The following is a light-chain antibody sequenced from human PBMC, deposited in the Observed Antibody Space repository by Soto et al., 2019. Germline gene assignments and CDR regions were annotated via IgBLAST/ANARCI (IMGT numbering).Light chain of an antibody. Sequence: QSALTQPRSVSGSPGQSVTISCTGTSSDVGGYDYVSWYQQHPGKAPKLIIYDVTERPSRVPDRFSGSKSGNTASLSISGLQAEDEADYYCCSYAGSYTYVFGTGTKLTVL. V-gene: IGLV2-11*01. CDR2: DVT. J-gene: IGLJ1*01. CDR3: CSYAGSYTYV. CDR1: SSDVGGYDY.